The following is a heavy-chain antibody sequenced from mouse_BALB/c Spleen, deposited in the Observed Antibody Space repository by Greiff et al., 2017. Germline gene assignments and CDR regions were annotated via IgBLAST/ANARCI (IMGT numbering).Heavy chain of an antibody. V-gene: IGHV1-14*01. Sequence: EVKLMESGPELVKPGASVKMSCKASGYTFTSYVMHWVKQKPGQGLEWIGYINPYNDGTKYNEKFKGKATLTSDKSSSTAYMELSSLTSEDSAVYYCARTGVTTGNMDYWGQGTADTVSS. D-gene: IGHD2-12*01. J-gene: IGHJ4*01. CDR3: ARTGVTTGNMDY. CDR1: GYTFTSYV. CDR2: INPYNDGT.